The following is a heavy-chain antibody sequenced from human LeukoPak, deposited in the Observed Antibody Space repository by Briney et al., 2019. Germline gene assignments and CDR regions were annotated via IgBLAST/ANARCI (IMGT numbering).Heavy chain of an antibody. CDR1: GYTFTGYY. V-gene: IGHV1-2*02. CDR3: ARVAGCSSTSCFSDYYYYMDV. D-gene: IGHD2-2*01. J-gene: IGHJ6*03. CDR2: INPNSGRT. Sequence: ASVKVSCKASGYTFTGYYMHWVRQAPGQGLEWMGWINPNSGRTNYAQKFQGRVTMTRDTSISTAYMELSRLRSDDTAVYYCARVAGCSSTSCFSDYYYYMDVWGQGTTVTVSS.